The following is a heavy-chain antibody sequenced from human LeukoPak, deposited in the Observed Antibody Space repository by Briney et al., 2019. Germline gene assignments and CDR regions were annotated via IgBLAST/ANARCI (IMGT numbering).Heavy chain of an antibody. D-gene: IGHD1-26*01. CDR3: ASFVGAATTSHIDY. CDR2: VYPSGST. Sequence: PSETLSLTCAVSGYSISSGYYWGWIRQPPGKGLEWIGSVYPSGSTYYNPSLKSRVTISADTSKNQFSLKLSSVTAADTAVYYCASFVGAATTSHIDYWGQGTLVTVSS. J-gene: IGHJ4*02. CDR1: GYSISSGYY. V-gene: IGHV4-38-2*01.